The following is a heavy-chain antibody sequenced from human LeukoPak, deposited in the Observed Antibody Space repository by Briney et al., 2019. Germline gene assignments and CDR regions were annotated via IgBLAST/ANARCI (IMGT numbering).Heavy chain of an antibody. CDR1: GGSISSSSYY. V-gene: IGHV4-39*01. Sequence: SETLSLTCTVSGGSISSSSYYWGWIRQPPGKGLEWIGSIYYSGSTYYIPSLKSRVTISVDTSKNQFSLKLSSVTAADTAVYYCASLRERSYYARGFDYWGQGTLVTVSS. D-gene: IGHD1-26*01. CDR2: IYYSGST. J-gene: IGHJ4*02. CDR3: ASLRERSYYARGFDY.